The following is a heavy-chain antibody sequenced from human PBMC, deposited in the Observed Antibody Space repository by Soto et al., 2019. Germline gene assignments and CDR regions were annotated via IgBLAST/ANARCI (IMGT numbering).Heavy chain of an antibody. D-gene: IGHD4-4*01. Sequence: QVQLVQSGAEVKKPGSSVKVSCKASGGTFSNYALISWVRQAPGQGLEWMGGIIPIGATVNYAQKFQGRVTITADEATSTVYMDLGSLRSEDTAVYYCARDLLGFDYTYSDVWGQGTMVTVSS. CDR3: ARDLLGFDYTYSDV. CDR2: IIPIGATV. J-gene: IGHJ6*02. CDR1: GGTFSNYA. V-gene: IGHV1-69*12.